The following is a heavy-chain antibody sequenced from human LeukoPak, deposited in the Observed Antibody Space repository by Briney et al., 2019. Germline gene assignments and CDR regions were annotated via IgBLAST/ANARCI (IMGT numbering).Heavy chain of an antibody. Sequence: SETLSLTCTVSGGSISSSSYYWGWIRQPPGKGLEWIGSIYYSGSTYYNPSLKSRVTISVDTSKNQFSLKLSSVTAADTAVYYCARHRRGGQWLATRTNWFDPWGQGTLVTVSS. V-gene: IGHV4-39*01. D-gene: IGHD6-19*01. CDR2: IYYSGST. CDR1: GGSISSSSYY. CDR3: ARHRRGGQWLATRTNWFDP. J-gene: IGHJ5*02.